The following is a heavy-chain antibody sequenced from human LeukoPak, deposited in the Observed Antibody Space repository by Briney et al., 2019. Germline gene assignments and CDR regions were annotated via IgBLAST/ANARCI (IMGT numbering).Heavy chain of an antibody. V-gene: IGHV4-30-2*01. CDR2: IYHSGGS. D-gene: IGHD1-26*01. Sequence: SQTLSLTCTVSGDSIISSGHYWSWIRQPPGKGLEWIGHIYHSGGSYYSPSLKSRVTISIDSPRSQYSLRLTSVTAADTAVYYCARHSLDSGSFLLFDYWGQGTLVTVSS. CDR3: ARHSLDSGSFLLFDY. J-gene: IGHJ4*02. CDR1: GDSIISSGHY.